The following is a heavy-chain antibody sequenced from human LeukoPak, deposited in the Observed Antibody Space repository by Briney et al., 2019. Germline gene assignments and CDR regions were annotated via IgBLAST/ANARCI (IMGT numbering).Heavy chain of an antibody. CDR2: VNHRGDT. CDR3: ARGPTISETGYFDY. J-gene: IGHJ4*03. Sequence: KPSETLSLTCAVYGGSFPGYYWSWIRQSPGRGLQWIAEVNHRGDTNYNPSVKGRVTISVDTSKNQFSLKVTSLTAADTAVYYCARGPTISETGYFDYWGGGSLVTVAS. V-gene: IGHV4-34*01. CDR1: GGSFPGYY. D-gene: IGHD2-21*02.